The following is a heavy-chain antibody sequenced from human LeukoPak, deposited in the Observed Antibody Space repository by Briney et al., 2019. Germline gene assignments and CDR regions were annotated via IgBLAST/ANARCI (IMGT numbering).Heavy chain of an antibody. Sequence: ASVKVSCKASGYIFTRTGINRVRQAPGQGLEWMGWMNPNSGNTGYAQKFQGRVTITRNTSISTAYMELSSLRSEDTAVYYCARVKYGYSSGWSFDYWGQGTLVTVSS. D-gene: IGHD6-19*01. V-gene: IGHV1-8*03. J-gene: IGHJ4*02. CDR3: ARVKYGYSSGWSFDY. CDR1: GYIFTRTG. CDR2: MNPNSGNT.